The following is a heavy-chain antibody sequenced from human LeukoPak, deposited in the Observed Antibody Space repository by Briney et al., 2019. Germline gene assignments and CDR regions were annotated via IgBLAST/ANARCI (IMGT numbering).Heavy chain of an antibody. J-gene: IGHJ4*02. Sequence: PSETLSLTCAVYGGSFSGYYWSWIRQPPGKGLEWIGEINHSGSTNYNPSLKSRVTISVDTSKNQFSLELSSVTAADTAVYYCARRPNRGPYYDILTGYNYWGQGTLVTVSS. CDR3: ARRPNRGPYYDILTGYNY. V-gene: IGHV4-34*01. CDR2: INHSGST. D-gene: IGHD3-9*01. CDR1: GGSFSGYY.